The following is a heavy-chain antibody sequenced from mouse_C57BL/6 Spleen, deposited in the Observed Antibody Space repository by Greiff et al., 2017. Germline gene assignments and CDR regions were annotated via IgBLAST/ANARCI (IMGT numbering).Heavy chain of an antibody. Sequence: QVQLQQSGAELARPGASVKLSCKASGYTFTSYGISWVKQRTGQGLGWIGEIYPRSGNTYYNEKFKGKATLTADKSSSTAYMELRSLTSEDSAVYFCAREGENYGGYFDYWGQGTTLTVSS. J-gene: IGHJ2*01. V-gene: IGHV1-81*01. CDR3: AREGENYGGYFDY. D-gene: IGHD1-1*01. CDR1: GYTFTSYG. CDR2: IYPRSGNT.